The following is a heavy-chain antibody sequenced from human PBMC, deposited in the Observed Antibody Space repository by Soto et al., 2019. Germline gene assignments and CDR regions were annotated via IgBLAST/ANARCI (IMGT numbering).Heavy chain of an antibody. CDR1: GYTFTGYY. Sequence: GASVKVSCKASGYTFTGYYMHWVRQAPGQGLEWMGWINPNSGGTNYAQKFQGWVTMTRDTSISTAYMELSRLRSDDTAVYYCARAKYYYGSGSYYYGMDVWGQGTTVTVSS. CDR2: INPNSGGT. D-gene: IGHD3-10*01. CDR3: ARAKYYYGSGSYYYGMDV. J-gene: IGHJ6*02. V-gene: IGHV1-2*04.